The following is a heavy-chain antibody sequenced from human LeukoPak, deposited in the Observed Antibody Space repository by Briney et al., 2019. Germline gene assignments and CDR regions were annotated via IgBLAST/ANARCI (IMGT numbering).Heavy chain of an antibody. J-gene: IGHJ6*03. V-gene: IGHV1-69*13. D-gene: IGHD2-15*01. CDR2: IIPIFGTA. CDR3: ATSGPAKENYYMDV. Sequence: AASVKVSCKASGGTFCSYAISWVRQAPGQGLEWMGGIIPIFGTANYAQKFQGRVTITADESTSTAYMELSSLRSEDTAVYYCATSGPAKENYYMDVWGKGTTVTVSS. CDR1: GGTFCSYA.